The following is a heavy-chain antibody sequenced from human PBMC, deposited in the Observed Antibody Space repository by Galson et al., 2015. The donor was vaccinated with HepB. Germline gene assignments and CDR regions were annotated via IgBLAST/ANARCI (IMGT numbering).Heavy chain of an antibody. V-gene: IGHV3-48*04. Sequence: SGFTFNSYSMNWVRQAPGKGLEWLSYISSSSSTTIYYADSVKGRFTISRDNAKSSLYLQMNSLRAEDTAVYYCVRERGSIFSQLYYFDYWGQGALVTVSS. CDR3: VRERGSIFSQLYYFDY. J-gene: IGHJ4*02. D-gene: IGHD3-16*01. CDR1: GFTFNSYS. CDR2: ISSSSSTTI.